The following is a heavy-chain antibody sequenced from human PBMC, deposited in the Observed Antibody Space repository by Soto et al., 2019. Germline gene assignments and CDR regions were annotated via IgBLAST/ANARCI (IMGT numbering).Heavy chain of an antibody. CDR3: VKEWTMAPRSWFGA. Sequence: DVQLVESGGGLIQPGGSLRLSCSGSGFTFSSFLMHWVRQAPGKGLEYVAGISDSGGSTYYADSVQGRFTISRDSSTMYLQMSGLRPEDTALYYSVKEWTMAPRSWFGAWGQGTLVTVSS. CDR2: ISDSGGST. CDR1: GFTFSSFL. D-gene: IGHD3-3*01. J-gene: IGHJ5*02. V-gene: IGHV3-64D*06.